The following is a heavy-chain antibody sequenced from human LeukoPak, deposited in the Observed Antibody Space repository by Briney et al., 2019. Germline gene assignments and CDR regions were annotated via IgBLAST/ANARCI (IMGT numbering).Heavy chain of an antibody. Sequence: ASVKVSCKASGYTFTNYYVHWVRQAPGQGLDWMGIINPSGGGTSYAQKFQGRVTMTRDTPTSTVYMELSSLRSEDTAVYYCARGPTSSGYYPDYWGQGTLVTVSS. J-gene: IGHJ4*02. CDR3: ARGPTSSGYYPDY. D-gene: IGHD3-22*01. CDR2: INPSGGGT. V-gene: IGHV1-46*01. CDR1: GYTFTNYY.